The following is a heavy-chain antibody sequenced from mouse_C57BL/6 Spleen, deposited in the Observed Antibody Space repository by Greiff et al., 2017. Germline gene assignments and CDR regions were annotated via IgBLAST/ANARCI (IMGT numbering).Heavy chain of an antibody. CDR2: INPNNGGT. J-gene: IGHJ2*01. CDR3: ACVHYGSSHFDY. D-gene: IGHD1-1*01. Sequence: VQLQQSGPELVKPGASVKISCKASGYTFTDYYMNWVKQSHGKSLEWIGDINPNNGGTSYNQKFKGKATLTVDKSSSTAYMELRSLTSEDSAVYYCACVHYGSSHFDYWGQGTTLTVSS. V-gene: IGHV1-26*01. CDR1: GYTFTDYY.